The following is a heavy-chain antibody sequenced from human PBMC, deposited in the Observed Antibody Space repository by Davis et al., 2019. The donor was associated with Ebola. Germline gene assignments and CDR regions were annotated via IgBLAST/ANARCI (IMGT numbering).Heavy chain of an antibody. CDR2: INSDGTFT. J-gene: IGHJ6*02. V-gene: IGHV3-74*01. CDR3: VVSGSYYGPDHYYYGMDV. D-gene: IGHD1-26*01. CDR1: AFTFSNYW. Sequence: GESLKISCAASAFTFSNYWMYWVRQAPGEGLMCVSRINSDGTFTTYADSVEGRFTISRDNAKNTLYLQMNSLRAEDTAVYYCVVSGSYYGPDHYYYGMDVWGQGTTVTVSS.